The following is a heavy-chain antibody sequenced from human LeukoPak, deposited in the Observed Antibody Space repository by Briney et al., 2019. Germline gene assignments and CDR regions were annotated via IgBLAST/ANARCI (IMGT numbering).Heavy chain of an antibody. CDR3: ARDNVVVPAAMPFDY. Sequence: GASVKVSCKASVCTFTSYGISWVRQAPGQGLEWMGWISAYNGNTNYAQKLQGRVTMTTDTSTSTAYMELRSLRSDDTAVYYCARDNVVVPAAMPFDYWGQGTLVTVSS. CDR1: VCTFTSYG. V-gene: IGHV1-18*01. J-gene: IGHJ4*02. CDR2: ISAYNGNT. D-gene: IGHD2-2*01.